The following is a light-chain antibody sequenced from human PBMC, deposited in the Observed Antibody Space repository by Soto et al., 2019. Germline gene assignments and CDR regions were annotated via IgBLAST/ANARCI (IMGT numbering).Light chain of an antibody. CDR2: EVS. V-gene: IGLV2-14*01. J-gene: IGLJ1*01. CDR3: SSYGSTSTRYV. CDR1: SSDVGGYNY. Sequence: QSVLTQPASVSGSPGQSITISCTGTSSDVGGYNYVSWYQQNPGKAPKLMIYEVSNRPSGVSNRFSGSKSGNTASLTISGLKAEDEADYFCSSYGSTSTRYVFGTGTKLTVL.